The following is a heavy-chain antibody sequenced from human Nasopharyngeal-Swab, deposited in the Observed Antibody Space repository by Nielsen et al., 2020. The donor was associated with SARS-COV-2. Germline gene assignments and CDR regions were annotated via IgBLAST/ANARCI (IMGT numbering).Heavy chain of an antibody. Sequence: GESLKILCAASGFTFRNNGMHWVRQGTGKGLEWVSGIGRGGDIYYADSVKGRFTTSRDNDKSSLHLQMNNLRAGDTAVYYCVTGIDGWNYWGRGTLVTVS. CDR2: IGRGGDI. CDR3: VTGIDGWNY. CDR1: GFTFRNNG. V-gene: IGHV3-13*01. J-gene: IGHJ4*02. D-gene: IGHD5-24*01.